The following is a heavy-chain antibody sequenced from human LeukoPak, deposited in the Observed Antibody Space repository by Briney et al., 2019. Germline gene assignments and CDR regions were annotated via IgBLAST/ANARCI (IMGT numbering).Heavy chain of an antibody. D-gene: IGHD5-12*01. V-gene: IGHV4-59*01. J-gene: IGHJ5*02. CDR2: IYYGGRT. CDR3: ARLGYSGYDENWFDP. CDR1: GGSISSYY. Sequence: PSETLSLTCTVSGGSISSYYWSWIRQSPGKGLEWIGYIYYGGRTNYNPSLKSRVTISVDTSKNQLSLKLRSVTAADTAVYFCARLGYSGYDENWFDPWGQGTLVTVSS.